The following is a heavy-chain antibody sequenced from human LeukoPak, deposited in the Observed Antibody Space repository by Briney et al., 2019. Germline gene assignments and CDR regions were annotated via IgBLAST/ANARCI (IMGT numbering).Heavy chain of an antibody. Sequence: SETLSLTCAVYGGSFSGYYWSWIRQPPGKGLEWIGETNHSGSTNYNPSLKSRVTISVDTSKNQFSLKLSSVTAADTAVYYCARWSWVSSWFDPWGQGTLVTVSS. J-gene: IGHJ5*02. V-gene: IGHV4-34*01. D-gene: IGHD3-16*01. CDR3: ARWSWVSSWFDP. CDR2: TNHSGST. CDR1: GGSFSGYY.